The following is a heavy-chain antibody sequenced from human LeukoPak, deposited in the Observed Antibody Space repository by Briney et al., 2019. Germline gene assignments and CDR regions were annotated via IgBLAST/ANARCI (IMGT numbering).Heavy chain of an antibody. J-gene: IGHJ4*02. D-gene: IGHD6-6*01. CDR1: GFTFSSYA. V-gene: IGHV3-23*01. CDR3: AKETSSSFDY. Sequence: GSLRLSCAASGFTFSSYAMNWVRQGPGKGLEWVSGISNSGGSTYYADSVKGRFTISRDNSKNTLYLQMNSLRAEDTAVYYCAKETSSSFDYWGQGTLVTVSS. CDR2: ISNSGGST.